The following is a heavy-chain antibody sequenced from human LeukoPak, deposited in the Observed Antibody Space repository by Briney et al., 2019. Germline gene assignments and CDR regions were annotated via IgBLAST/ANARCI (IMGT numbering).Heavy chain of an antibody. D-gene: IGHD6-13*01. CDR2: INTNTGNP. J-gene: IGHJ6*03. Sequence: ASVKVSCKASGYTFTSYAMNWVRQAPGQGLEWMGWINTNTGNPTYAQGFTGRFVFSLDTSVSTAYLQISSLKAEDTAVYYCARDGAAAGTGPYYMDVWGKGTTVTVSS. V-gene: IGHV7-4-1*02. CDR3: ARDGAAAGTGPYYMDV. CDR1: GYTFTSYA.